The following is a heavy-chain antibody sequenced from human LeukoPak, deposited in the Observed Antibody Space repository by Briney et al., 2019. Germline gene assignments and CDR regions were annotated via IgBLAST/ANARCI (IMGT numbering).Heavy chain of an antibody. Sequence: ASVKVSCKASGYTFTSYYMHWVRQAPGQGLEWMGIINPSGGSTSYAQKFQGRVTMTRDTSTSTVYMELSSLRSEDTAVYYCARDPPTYSSGWYGEFDPWGQGTLVTVSS. V-gene: IGHV1-46*01. J-gene: IGHJ5*02. D-gene: IGHD6-19*01. CDR2: INPSGGST. CDR3: ARDPPTYSSGWYGEFDP. CDR1: GYTFTSYY.